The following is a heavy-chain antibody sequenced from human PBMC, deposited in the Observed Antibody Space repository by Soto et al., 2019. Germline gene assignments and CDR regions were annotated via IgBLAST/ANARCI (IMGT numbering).Heavy chain of an antibody. V-gene: IGHV2-5*02. D-gene: IGHD2-2*01. CDR3: AHAYGGTSWPNAAFDV. J-gene: IGHJ3*01. CDR1: GFSLSADGVG. CDR2: IYLDDYK. Sequence: QITLKESGPTLVKPTQTLTLTCTFSGFSLSADGVGVGWIRQPPGKALEWLAIIYLDDYKRYRPSLKSRLTITKDTSNNQVVLTMTNMEPVDTATYYCAHAYGGTSWPNAAFDVWGQGTVVTVSS.